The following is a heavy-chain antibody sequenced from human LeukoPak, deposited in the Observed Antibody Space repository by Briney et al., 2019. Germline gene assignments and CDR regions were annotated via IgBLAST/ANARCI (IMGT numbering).Heavy chain of an antibody. CDR3: ANVYDSSGYYYGRLFDY. CDR2: ISRNEDTT. CDR1: GFTFNDYA. D-gene: IGHD3-22*01. J-gene: IGHJ4*02. Sequence: GGSLRLSCAVSGFTFNDYAMSWVRQAPGKGLEWVSSISRNEDTTYYADSVKGRFTISRDNSKNTLYLQMNSLRAEDTAVYYCANVYDSSGYYYGRLFDYWGQGTLVTVSS. V-gene: IGHV3-23*01.